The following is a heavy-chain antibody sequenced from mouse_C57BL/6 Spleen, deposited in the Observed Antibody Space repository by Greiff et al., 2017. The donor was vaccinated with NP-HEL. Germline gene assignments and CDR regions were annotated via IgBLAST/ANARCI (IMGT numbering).Heavy chain of an antibody. V-gene: IGHV1-15*01. D-gene: IGHD1-1*01. Sequence: VQLQQSGAELVRPGASVTLSCKASGYTFTDYEMHWVKQTPVHGLEWIGAIDPETGGTAYNQKFKGKAILTADKSSSTAYMELRSLTSEDSAVYYCTSSLIATVDWYFDVWGTGTTVTVSS. CDR3: TSSLIATVDWYFDV. J-gene: IGHJ1*03. CDR1: GYTFTDYE. CDR2: IDPETGGT.